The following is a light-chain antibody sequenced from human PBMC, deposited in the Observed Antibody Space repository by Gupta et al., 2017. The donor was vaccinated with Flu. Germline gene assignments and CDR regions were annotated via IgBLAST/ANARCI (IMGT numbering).Light chain of an antibody. Sequence: SSVLTQPPSVSVAPAQTARIPCGVNNIGSKSVHWYQQKPGQAPVLVVYDNSDRPSGIPERFSGSKSGNTATLAISRVEAGDESDYYCQVWDSSSDHYVFGTGTKVTVL. J-gene: IGLJ1*01. CDR1: NIGSKS. V-gene: IGLV3-21*02. CDR3: QVWDSSSDHYV. CDR2: DNS.